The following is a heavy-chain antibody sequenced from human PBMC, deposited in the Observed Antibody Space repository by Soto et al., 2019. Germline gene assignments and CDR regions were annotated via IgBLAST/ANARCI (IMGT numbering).Heavy chain of an antibody. CDR1: GYTFSTYG. D-gene: IGHD2-15*01. V-gene: IGHV1-18*01. CDR2: VSPYNGNT. Sequence: ASVKCSCKVFGYTFSTYGLIWVRQAPGQGLEWMGWVSPYNGNTYYAPGLQGRVTMTTDTSTNTAYMSLQMNSLRAEDTAVYYCARQDSKGGMDVCGQGTTVNVSS. CDR3: ARQDSKGGMDV. J-gene: IGHJ6*02.